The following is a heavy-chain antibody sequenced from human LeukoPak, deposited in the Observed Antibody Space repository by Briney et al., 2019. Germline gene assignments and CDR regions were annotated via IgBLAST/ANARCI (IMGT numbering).Heavy chain of an antibody. CDR1: GFTFSIYS. Sequence: GGSLRLSCAAYGFTFSIYSMKLVRQAPGKGLEWVSYISSSSSTIYYADSVKGRFTISRENAKNSLYLQMNSLRDEDTAVYYCARDIYWYLDLWGRGTLVTVSS. J-gene: IGHJ2*01. CDR2: ISSSSSTI. V-gene: IGHV3-48*02. CDR3: ARDIYWYLDL.